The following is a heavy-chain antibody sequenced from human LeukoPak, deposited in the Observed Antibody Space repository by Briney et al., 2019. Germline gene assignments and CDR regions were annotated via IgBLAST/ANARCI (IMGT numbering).Heavy chain of an antibody. J-gene: IGHJ4*02. D-gene: IGHD6-19*01. CDR2: IYHSGTT. V-gene: IGHV4-59*01. CDR1: GGSINSYY. Sequence: SETLSLTCTVSGGSINSYYWSWVRQPPGKGLEWIGYIYHSGTTNYNPSLKSRVTISLDPSKNQFSLKVRSVTAADTAVYYCARCFGSGCPNGVFDYWGQGTLVTVSS. CDR3: ARCFGSGCPNGVFDY.